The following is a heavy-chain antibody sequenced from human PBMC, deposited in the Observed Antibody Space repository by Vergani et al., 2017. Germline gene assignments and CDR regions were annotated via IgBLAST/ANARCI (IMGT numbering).Heavy chain of an antibody. Sequence: QLQLQESGPGLVKPSETLSLTCTVSGVSISSSSYYWGWIRQPPGKGLEWIGSIYYSGSTYYNPSLKSRVTISVDTSKNQFSLKLSSVTAADTAVYYCARQTDYDFWSGFSPWGQGTLVTVSS. CDR3: ARQTDYDFWSGFSP. V-gene: IGHV4-39*01. J-gene: IGHJ5*02. D-gene: IGHD3-3*01. CDR2: IYYSGST. CDR1: GVSISSSSYY.